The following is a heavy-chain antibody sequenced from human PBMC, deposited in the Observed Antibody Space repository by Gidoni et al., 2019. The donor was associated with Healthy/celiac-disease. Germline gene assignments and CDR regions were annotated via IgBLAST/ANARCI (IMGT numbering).Heavy chain of an antibody. CDR2: ISSSSSYI. CDR1: GFTFSSYS. Sequence: EVQLVESGGGLVKPGGSLRLSCAASGFTFSSYSMNWVRQAPGKGLEWVSSISSSSSYIYYADSVKGRFTISRDNAKNSLYLQMNSLRAEDTAVYYCARDRDYGDGKYYYYGMDVWGQGTTVTVSS. D-gene: IGHD4-17*01. J-gene: IGHJ6*02. V-gene: IGHV3-21*01. CDR3: ARDRDYGDGKYYYYGMDV.